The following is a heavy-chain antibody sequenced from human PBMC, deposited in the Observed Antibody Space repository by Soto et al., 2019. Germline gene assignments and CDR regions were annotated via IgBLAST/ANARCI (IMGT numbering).Heavy chain of an antibody. CDR2: ISGSGRTT. D-gene: IGHD3-16*01. CDR3: AKFRGPSYSYYSMDV. Sequence: EVQLLESGGGLVQPGGSLRLSCAASGFTFGSYAMNWLRQAPGRGLECVSFISGSGRTTYYADSVKGRFTVSRDNSKNTLYLQMNSQRAEVTALYYCAKFRGPSYSYYSMDVWGKGTTVTVSS. V-gene: IGHV3-23*01. J-gene: IGHJ6*03. CDR1: GFTFGSYA.